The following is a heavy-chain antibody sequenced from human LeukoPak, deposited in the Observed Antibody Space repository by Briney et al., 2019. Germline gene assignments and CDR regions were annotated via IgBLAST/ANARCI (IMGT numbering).Heavy chain of an antibody. CDR2: VWYDGSNK. V-gene: IGHV3-33*06. D-gene: IGHD2-15*01. CDR1: GFTFSSYG. CDR3: AKENSRESGGSSYYYYMDV. Sequence: GGSLRLSCAASGFTFSSYGMHWVRQAPGKGLEWVAVVWYDGSNKYYADSVKGRFTISRDNSKNTLYLQMNSLRAEDTAVYYCAKENSRESGGSSYYYYMDVWGKGTTVTVSS. J-gene: IGHJ6*03.